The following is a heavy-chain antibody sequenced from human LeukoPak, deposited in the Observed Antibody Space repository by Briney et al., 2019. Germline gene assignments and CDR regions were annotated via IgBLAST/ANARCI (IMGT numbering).Heavy chain of an antibody. CDR1: GFTFSSYS. Sequence: GGSLRLSCAASGFTFSSYSMNWVRQAPGKGLEYVSAISSNGGSTYYADSVKGRFTISRDNSKNTLYLQMSSLRAEDTAVYYCVTSPERHDYSFDYWGQGTLVTVSS. CDR3: VTSPERHDYSFDY. D-gene: IGHD3-16*01. V-gene: IGHV3-64D*09. CDR2: ISSNGGST. J-gene: IGHJ4*02.